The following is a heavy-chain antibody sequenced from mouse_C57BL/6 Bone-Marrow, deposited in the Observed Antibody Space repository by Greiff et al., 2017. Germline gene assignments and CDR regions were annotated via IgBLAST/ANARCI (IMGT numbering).Heavy chain of an antibody. D-gene: IGHD2-12*01. CDR1: GFTFTDYY. V-gene: IGHV7-3*01. CDR3: ASLYSHQRYFDV. CDR2: IRNKANGYTT. J-gene: IGHJ1*03. Sequence: EVMLVESGGGLVQPGGSLSLSCAASGFTFTDYYMSWVRQPPGKALEWLGFIRNKANGYTTEYSASVKGRFTISRDNSQSILYLQMNALRAEDSATYYCASLYSHQRYFDVWGTGTTVTVSS.